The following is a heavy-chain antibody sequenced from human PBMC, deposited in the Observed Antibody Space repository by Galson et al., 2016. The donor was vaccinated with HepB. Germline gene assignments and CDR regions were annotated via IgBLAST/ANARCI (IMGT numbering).Heavy chain of an antibody. J-gene: IGHJ6*02. CDR3: ARDTLLVSNYYYGMDV. D-gene: IGHD2-8*02. V-gene: IGHV4-61*01. Sequence: SETLSLTCIVSGGSVISDSYYWSWIRQAPGKGLEWIGYVYYSGTTLYDPSLKSRVTMSIDTSKNEFSLRVNSVTAADTAVYYCARDTLLVSNYYYGMDVWGQGTTVTVSS. CDR1: GGSVISDSYY. CDR2: VYYSGTT.